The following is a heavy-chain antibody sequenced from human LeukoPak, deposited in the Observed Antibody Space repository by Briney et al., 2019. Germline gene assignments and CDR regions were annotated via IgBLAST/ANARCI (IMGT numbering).Heavy chain of an antibody. J-gene: IGHJ4*02. CDR1: GFTFSSYG. V-gene: IGHV3-30*18. CDR3: AKADYDFWSGYSILGDY. CDR2: ISYDGSNK. D-gene: IGHD3-3*01. Sequence: RSLRLSCAASGFTFSSYGMHWVRQAPGKGLEWVAVISYDGSNKYYADSVKGRFTISRDNSKNTLYLQMNSLRAEDTAVYYCAKADYDFWSGYSILGDYWGQGTLVTVSS.